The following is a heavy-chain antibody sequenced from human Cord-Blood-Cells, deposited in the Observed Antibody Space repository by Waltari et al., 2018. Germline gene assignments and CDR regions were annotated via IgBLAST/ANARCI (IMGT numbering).Heavy chain of an antibody. CDR2: IYHSGST. CDR1: GGSISSSNW. CDR3: ARAIYYDSSGYYYYFDY. D-gene: IGHD3-22*01. V-gene: IGHV4-4*02. Sequence: QVQLQESGPGLVKPSGTLSLTCAVPGGSISSSNWWSWVRQPPGKGLGWIGEIYHSGSTNYNPSLKSRVTISVDKSKNQFSLKLSSVTAADTAVYYCARAIYYDSSGYYYYFDYWGQGTLVTVSS. J-gene: IGHJ4*02.